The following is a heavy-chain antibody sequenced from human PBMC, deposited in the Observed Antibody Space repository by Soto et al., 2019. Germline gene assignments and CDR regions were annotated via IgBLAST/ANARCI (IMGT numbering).Heavy chain of an antibody. CDR1: GGTFSSYT. D-gene: IGHD2-15*01. CDR2: IIPILGIA. CDR3: ASALRGGGPIHDLDY. J-gene: IGHJ4*02. Sequence: QVQLVQSGAEVKKPGSSVKVSCKASGGTFSSYTISWVRQATGQGLEWMGRIIPILGIANYAQKFQGRVTITADNSTSAAYMELSSLRSEDTAVYYCASALRGGGPIHDLDYWGQGTLVTVSS. V-gene: IGHV1-69*02.